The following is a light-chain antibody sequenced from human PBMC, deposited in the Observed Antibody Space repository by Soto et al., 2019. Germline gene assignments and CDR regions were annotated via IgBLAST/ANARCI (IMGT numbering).Light chain of an antibody. CDR2: GAS. J-gene: IGKJ1*01. Sequence: EVVMTQSQATLSVSPGERATLSCRASQSVRSNLAWYQQKPGQAPRLLIYGASTRATGIPARFSGSGSGTEFTLTISSLQSEDFAGYYCQQYNNWPPWTFGQGTKVEIK. V-gene: IGKV3-15*01. CDR3: QQYNNWPPWT. CDR1: QSVRSN.